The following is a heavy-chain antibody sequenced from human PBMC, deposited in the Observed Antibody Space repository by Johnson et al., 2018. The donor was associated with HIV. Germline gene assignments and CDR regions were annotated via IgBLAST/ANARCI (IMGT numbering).Heavy chain of an antibody. V-gene: IGHV3-53*01. CDR1: GLTVSSNY. D-gene: IGHD3-10*01. CDR2: IYSGGTT. CDR3: ARDRGDMVRGGAAFDI. J-gene: IGHJ3*02. Sequence: VQLVESGGGVVQPGRSQRLSCAASGLTVSSNYMSWVRQAPGKGLEWVSVIYSGGTTYHADSVKGRFTISRDNSKNTLYLQMNSLRAEDTAVYYCARDRGDMVRGGAAFDIWGQGTMVTVSS.